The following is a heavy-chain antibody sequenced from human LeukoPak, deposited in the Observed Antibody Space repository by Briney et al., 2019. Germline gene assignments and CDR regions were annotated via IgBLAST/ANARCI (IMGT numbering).Heavy chain of an antibody. CDR3: ARDLAPDCCYSYWFDP. Sequence: SETLSLTCTVSGGSISSSSYYWGWIRQPPGKGLEWIGSIYHSGSTYYNPSLKSRVTISVDTSKNQFSLKLSSVTAADTAVYYCARDLAPDCCYSYWFDPWGQGTLVTVSS. CDR1: GGSISSSSYY. CDR2: IYHSGST. J-gene: IGHJ5*02. D-gene: IGHD2-21*01. V-gene: IGHV4-39*07.